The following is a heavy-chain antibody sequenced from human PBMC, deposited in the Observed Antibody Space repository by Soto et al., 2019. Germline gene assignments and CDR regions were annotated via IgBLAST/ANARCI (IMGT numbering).Heavy chain of an antibody. J-gene: IGHJ5*02. CDR2: IYYSGST. D-gene: IGHD3-3*01. CDR3: AGSIFGVTYNWFDP. V-gene: IGHV4-39*01. Sequence: LLPLSLSCSVSDGSISSSSYYWGWIRQPPGKGLEWIGSIYYSGSTYYNPSLKSRVTISVDTSKNQFSLKLSSVTAADTAVYYCAGSIFGVTYNWFDPWGQGTLVTVSS. CDR1: DGSISSSSYY.